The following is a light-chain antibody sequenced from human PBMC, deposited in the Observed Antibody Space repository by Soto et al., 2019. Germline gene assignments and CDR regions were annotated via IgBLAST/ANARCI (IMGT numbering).Light chain of an antibody. J-gene: IGKJ5*01. V-gene: IGKV1-39*01. CDR1: QSMNSF. CDR2: DAS. Sequence: DIQMTQSPASLSASVGDRVTITCRGSQSMNSFLSWYQHKPGKAPRLVIYDASTLQNGVPSRFSGSRSGPDFTLTISSLQPEDFATYYCQQSYSPPIHFGQVPRAEIK. CDR3: QQSYSPPIH.